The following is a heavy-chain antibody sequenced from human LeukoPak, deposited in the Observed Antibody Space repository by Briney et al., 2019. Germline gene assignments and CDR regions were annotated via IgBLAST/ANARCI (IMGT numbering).Heavy chain of an antibody. CDR1: GYTFTSYG. V-gene: IGHV1-18*01. J-gene: IGHJ3*02. D-gene: IGHD1-26*01. Sequence: ASVKVSCKASGYTFTSYGISWVRQAPGQGLEWMGWISAYNGNTNYALKLQGRVTMTTDTSTSTAYMELRSLRSDDTAVYYCAGGIVGAPYDAFDIWGQGTMVTVSS. CDR2: ISAYNGNT. CDR3: AGGIVGAPYDAFDI.